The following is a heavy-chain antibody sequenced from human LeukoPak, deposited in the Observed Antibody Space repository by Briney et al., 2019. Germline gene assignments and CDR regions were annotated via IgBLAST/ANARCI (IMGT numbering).Heavy chain of an antibody. CDR3: ARGDYYDISGYSQYFQH. V-gene: IGHV3-33*01. J-gene: IGHJ1*01. D-gene: IGHD3-22*01. CDR2: RWYDGSNK. CDR1: GFTFSNYG. Sequence: GGSLRLSCAASGFTFSNYGTHWVRQAPGKGLEWVAVRWYDGSNKYYADSVKGRLTISRDNSKNTLYLQRNSLRAEDTAVYYCARGDYYDISGYSQYFQHWGQGTLVTVSS.